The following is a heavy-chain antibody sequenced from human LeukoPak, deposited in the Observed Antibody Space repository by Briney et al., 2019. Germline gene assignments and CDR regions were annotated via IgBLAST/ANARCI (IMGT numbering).Heavy chain of an antibody. V-gene: IGHV3-7*03. D-gene: IGHD3-10*01. CDR2: INEGANVK. Sequence: AGGSLRLSCAASGFTFSAYWMTWVRQAPGKGLEWLANINEGANVKFYVDSVKGRFIISRDNTKNSLYLQMSIPRAEDTAVYYCAKARGSGSYDFFLINYWGQGTLVTVSS. CDR3: AKARGSGSYDFFLINY. J-gene: IGHJ4*02. CDR1: GFTFSAYW.